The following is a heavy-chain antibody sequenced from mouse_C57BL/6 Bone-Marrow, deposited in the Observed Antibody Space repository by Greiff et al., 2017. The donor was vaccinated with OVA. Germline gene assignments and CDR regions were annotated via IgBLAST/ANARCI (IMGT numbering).Heavy chain of an antibody. D-gene: IGHD2-4*01. CDR1: GYTFIDYY. CDR2: INPYNGGT. CDR3: ASDDYDDAWFAY. V-gene: IGHV1-19*01. Sequence: EVMLVESGPVLVKPGASVKMSCKASGYTFIDYYMNWVKQSHGKSLEWIGVINPYNGGTSYTQKFKGKATVTVDKSSSTAYMELNSLASEDSEVYYSASDDYDDAWFAYWGQGTLVTVSA. J-gene: IGHJ3*01.